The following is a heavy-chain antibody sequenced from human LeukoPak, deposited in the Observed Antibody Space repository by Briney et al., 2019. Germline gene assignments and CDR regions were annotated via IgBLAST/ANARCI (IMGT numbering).Heavy chain of an antibody. J-gene: IGHJ4*02. Sequence: SGTLSLTCTVSGGSISSSSYYWGWIRQPPGKGLEWIGSIYYSGSTYYNPSLKSRVTISVDTSKNQFSLKLSSVTAADTAVYYCARDKAYYYGSGSYSFDYWGQGTLVTVSS. CDR1: GGSISSSSYY. D-gene: IGHD3-10*01. CDR2: IYYSGST. V-gene: IGHV4-39*07. CDR3: ARDKAYYYGSGSYSFDY.